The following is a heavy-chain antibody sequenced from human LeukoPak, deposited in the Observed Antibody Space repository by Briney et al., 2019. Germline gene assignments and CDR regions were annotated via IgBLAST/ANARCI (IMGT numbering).Heavy chain of an antibody. CDR1: GFTFSDYY. CDR2: ISSSGSTI. V-gene: IGHV3-11*01. J-gene: IGHJ6*02. Sequence: KPGGSLRLSCAASGFTFSDYYMSWIRQAPGKGLEWVSYISSSGSTIYYADSVKGRFTISRDNAKNSLYLQMNSLRAEDTAVHYCASTSHLWFGDAPGYYYYYGMDVWGQGTTVTVSS. D-gene: IGHD3-10*01. CDR3: ASTSHLWFGDAPGYYYYYGMDV.